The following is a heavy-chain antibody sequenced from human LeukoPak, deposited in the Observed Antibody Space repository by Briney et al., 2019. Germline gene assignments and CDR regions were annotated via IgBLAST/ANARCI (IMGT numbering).Heavy chain of an antibody. D-gene: IGHD3-22*01. Sequence: ASVKVSYKASGYTFTGYYMHWVRQAPGQGLEWMGWINPNSGGTNYAQKFQGRVTMTRDTSISTAYMELSRLRSDDTAVYYCARGGQYVLHYDSSGYPPRGHWGQGTLVTVSS. CDR3: ARGGQYVLHYDSSGYPPRGH. CDR1: GYTFTGYY. CDR2: INPNSGGT. J-gene: IGHJ4*02. V-gene: IGHV1-2*02.